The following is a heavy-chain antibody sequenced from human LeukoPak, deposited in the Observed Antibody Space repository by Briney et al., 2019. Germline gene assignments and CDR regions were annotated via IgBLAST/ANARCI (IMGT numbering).Heavy chain of an antibody. J-gene: IGHJ4*02. CDR1: GGSFSGYY. CDR2: INHSGST. CDR3: ARGLTRYSSSWYGY. Sequence: PSETLSLTCAVYGGSFSGYYWSWIRQPPGKGLEWIGEINHSGSTNYNPSLKSRVTISVDTSKNQFSLKLSSVTAADTAVYYCARGLTRYSSSWYGYWGQGTLVTVSS. D-gene: IGHD6-13*01. V-gene: IGHV4-34*01.